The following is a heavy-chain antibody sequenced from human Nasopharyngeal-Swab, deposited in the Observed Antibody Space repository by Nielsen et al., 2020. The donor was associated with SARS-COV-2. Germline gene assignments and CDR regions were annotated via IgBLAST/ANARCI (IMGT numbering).Heavy chain of an antibody. J-gene: IGHJ6*03. V-gene: IGHV4-31*03. CDR2: IYYSGST. Sequence: SETLSPTCTVSGGSISSGGYYWSWIRQHPGKGLEWIGYIYYSGSTYYNPSLKSRVTISVDTSKNQFSLKLSSVTAADTAVYYCARRRINGAAAENYMDVWGKGTTVTVSS. CDR3: ARRRINGAAAENYMDV. CDR1: GGSISSGGYY. D-gene: IGHD6-13*01.